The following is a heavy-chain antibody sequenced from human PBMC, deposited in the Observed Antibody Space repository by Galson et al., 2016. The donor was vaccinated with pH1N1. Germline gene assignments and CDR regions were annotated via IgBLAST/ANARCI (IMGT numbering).Heavy chain of an antibody. CDR1: GYTFDMFG. D-gene: IGHD3-10*01. CDR3: ARDRGAFDI. Sequence: QSGAEVKKPGASVKVSCKASGYTFDMFGISWVRQAPGQGLQWMGWINPYDGNTNYAQKFQGRVTLTTDTSTSTAYLELRSLRSDDTAVYYCARDRGAFDIWGQGTMVTVSS. J-gene: IGHJ3*02. V-gene: IGHV1-18*01. CDR2: INPYDGNT.